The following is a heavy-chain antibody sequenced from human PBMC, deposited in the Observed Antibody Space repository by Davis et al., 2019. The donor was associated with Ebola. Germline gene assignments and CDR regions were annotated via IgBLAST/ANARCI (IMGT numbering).Heavy chain of an antibody. CDR1: GGSFSGSY. CDR3: ARATAAAGTDFDY. V-gene: IGHV4-34*01. D-gene: IGHD6-13*01. J-gene: IGHJ4*02. CDR2: ISHSERM. Sequence: MPSETLSLTCAVYGGSFSGSYWSWIRQSPGKGLEWIGEISHSERMKYNPSLRSRVTISVDKSKNQFSLKLSSVTAADTAVYYCARATAAAGTDFDYWGQGTLVTVSS.